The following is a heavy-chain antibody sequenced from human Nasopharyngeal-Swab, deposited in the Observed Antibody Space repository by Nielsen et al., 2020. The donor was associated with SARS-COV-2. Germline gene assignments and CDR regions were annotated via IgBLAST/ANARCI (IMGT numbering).Heavy chain of an antibody. D-gene: IGHD3-22*01. J-gene: IGHJ4*02. CDR2: ISSSSSYI. CDR1: GFTFSSYS. CDR3: ARGSYYYDSSGYYDY. Sequence: GGSLRLSCAASGFTFSSYSMNWVRQAPGKGLEWVSSISSSSSYIYYADSVKGRFTISRDNAKNSLYPQMNSLRAEGTAVYYCARGSYYYDSSGYYDYWGQGTLVTVSS. V-gene: IGHV3-21*01.